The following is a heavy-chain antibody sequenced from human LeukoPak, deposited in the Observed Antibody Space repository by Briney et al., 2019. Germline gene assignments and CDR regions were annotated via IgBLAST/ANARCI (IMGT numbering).Heavy chain of an antibody. CDR1: GYSISSGYY. V-gene: IGHV4-38-2*02. CDR3: ARGFRYCTNGVCYSGTYYFDY. Sequence: SETLSLTCTVSGYSISSGYYWGWIRQPPGKGLEWIGSIYHSGSTYYNPSLKSRVTISVDTSKNQFSLKLSSVTAADTAVYYCARGFRYCTNGVCYSGTYYFDYWGQGTLVTVSS. D-gene: IGHD2-8*01. J-gene: IGHJ4*02. CDR2: IYHSGST.